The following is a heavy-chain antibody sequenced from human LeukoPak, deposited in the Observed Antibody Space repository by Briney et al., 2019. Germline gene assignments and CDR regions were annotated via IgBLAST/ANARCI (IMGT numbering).Heavy chain of an antibody. V-gene: IGHV4-39*07. D-gene: IGHD2-2*01. CDR3: ARGGGSIVVVTA. CDR1: GGSISSSSYY. CDR2: IYYSGST. J-gene: IGHJ5*02. Sequence: SETLSLTCTVSGGSISSSSYYWGWIRQPPGKGLEWIGRIYYSGSTYYNPSLKSRVTISVDTSKNQFSLKLSSVTAADTAVYYCARGGGSIVVVTAWGQGTLVTVSS.